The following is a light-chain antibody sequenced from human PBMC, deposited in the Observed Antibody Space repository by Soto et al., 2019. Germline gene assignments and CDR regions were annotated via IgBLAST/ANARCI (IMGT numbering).Light chain of an antibody. CDR3: QQYDEHSIT. V-gene: IGKV1-5*01. J-gene: IGKJ5*01. Sequence: DIQMTQSPSTLSASLGDRVIITCRASQSVSSWLAWYQQKPGKVPNLLIYDASNLESGVPSRFRGSGSGTEFTLSISSLQPDDFGTYYCQQYDEHSITFGQGTRLEIK. CDR1: QSVSSW. CDR2: DAS.